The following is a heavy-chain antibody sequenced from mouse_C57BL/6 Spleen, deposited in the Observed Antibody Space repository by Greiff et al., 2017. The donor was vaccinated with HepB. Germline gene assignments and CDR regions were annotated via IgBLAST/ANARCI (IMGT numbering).Heavy chain of an antibody. J-gene: IGHJ4*01. CDR3: ARWGSSPLAMDY. V-gene: IGHV1-26*01. Sequence: EVQLQQSGPELVKPGASVKISCKASGYTFTDYYMNWVKQSHGKSLEWIGDINPNNGGTSYNQKFKGKATLTVDKSSSTAYMELRSLTSEDSAVYYCARWGSSPLAMDYWGQGTSVTVSS. D-gene: IGHD1-1*01. CDR2: INPNNGGT. CDR1: GYTFTDYY.